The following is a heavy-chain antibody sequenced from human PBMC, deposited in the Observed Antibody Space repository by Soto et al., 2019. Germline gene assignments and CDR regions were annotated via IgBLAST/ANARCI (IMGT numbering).Heavy chain of an antibody. CDR1: GGSISSGGYS. J-gene: IGHJ4*02. V-gene: IGHV4-30-2*01. CDR2: IYHSGST. CDR3: ARGPALGF. Sequence: PSETLSLTCAVSGGSISSGGYSWSWIRQPPGKGLECIGYIYHSGSTYYNPSLKSRVTISVDRSKNQFSLKLSSVTAADTAVYYCARGPALGFWGQGTLVTVSS.